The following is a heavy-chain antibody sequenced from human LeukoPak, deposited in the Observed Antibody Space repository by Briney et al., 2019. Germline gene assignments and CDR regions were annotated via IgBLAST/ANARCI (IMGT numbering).Heavy chain of an antibody. J-gene: IGHJ4*02. Sequence: GGSLRLSCAASGFTFDDYAMHWVRHAPGKGLEWVSGISWNSGSIGYADSVKGRFTISRDNAKNSLYLQMNSLRAEDTALYYCAKGSQKGFGELLLGYWGQGTLVTVSS. V-gene: IGHV3-9*01. CDR3: AKGSQKGFGELLLGY. D-gene: IGHD3-10*01. CDR1: GFTFDDYA. CDR2: ISWNSGSI.